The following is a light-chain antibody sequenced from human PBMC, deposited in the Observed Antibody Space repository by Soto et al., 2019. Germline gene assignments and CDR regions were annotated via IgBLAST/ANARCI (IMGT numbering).Light chain of an antibody. CDR2: DVS. CDR3: CSYGGIKHVV. Sequence: QSALTQPRSVSGSPGQSVTISCTGTSSDIGGYNSVSWYQHHPGKAPKVMIFDVSKRPSGVPDRFSGSKSGNTASLTISGLQADDEAVYYCCSYGGIKHVVFGGGSKLTVL. V-gene: IGLV2-11*01. J-gene: IGLJ2*01. CDR1: SSDIGGYNS.